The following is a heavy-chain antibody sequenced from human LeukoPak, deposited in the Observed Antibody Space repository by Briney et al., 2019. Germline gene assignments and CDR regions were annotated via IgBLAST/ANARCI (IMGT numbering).Heavy chain of an antibody. CDR1: GFTFSSYD. CDR2: IGTAGDT. D-gene: IGHD3-22*01. V-gene: IGHV3-13*01. Sequence: GGSLRLSCAASGFTFSSYDMHWVRQATGKGLEWVSAIGTAGDTYYPGSVKGRFTISRENAKNSLYLQMNSLRAEDTAVYYCAITADYYDSSGPPQGFDPWGQGTLVTVSS. CDR3: AITADYYDSSGPPQGFDP. J-gene: IGHJ5*02.